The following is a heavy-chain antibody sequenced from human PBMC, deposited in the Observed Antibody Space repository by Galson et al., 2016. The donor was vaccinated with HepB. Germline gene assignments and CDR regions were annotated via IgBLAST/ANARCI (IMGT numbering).Heavy chain of an antibody. CDR2: ISVHNGNT. CDR1: GYSFTSRG. D-gene: IGHD1-26*01. CDR3: VRGFGRGDAFDF. J-gene: IGHJ3*01. V-gene: IGHV1-18*01. Sequence: SVKVSCKASGYSFTSRGVSWVRQAPGQGLEWMGWISVHNGNTDYAQKFQGRATMTTDIPTSTIYLEMRSLKSDDTAVYYCVRGFGRGDAFDFWGQGTVITVSS.